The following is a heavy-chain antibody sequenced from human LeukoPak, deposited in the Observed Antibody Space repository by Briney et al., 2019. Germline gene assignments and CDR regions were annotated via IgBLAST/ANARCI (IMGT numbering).Heavy chain of an antibody. V-gene: IGHV1-69*04. J-gene: IGHJ6*02. Sequence: SVKVSCKASGYTFTSYDINWVRQAPGQGLEWMGRIMPILGIANYAQKFQGRVTITADKSTSTAYMELSSLRSEDTAVYYCARSPGLYCSSTSCYQMDVWGQGTTVTVSS. D-gene: IGHD2-2*01. CDR1: GYTFTSYD. CDR2: IMPILGIA. CDR3: ARSPGLYCSSTSCYQMDV.